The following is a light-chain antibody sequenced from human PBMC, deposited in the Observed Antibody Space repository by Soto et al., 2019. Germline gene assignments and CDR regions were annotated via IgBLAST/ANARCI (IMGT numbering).Light chain of an antibody. J-gene: IGLJ3*02. CDR2: GNS. CDR1: SSNIGAGYD. Sequence: QSVLTQPPSVSGARGQRVTISCTESSSNIGAGYDVHWYQQLPGTAPKLLIYGNSNRPSGVPDRFSGSKSGTSASLAITGLQAEDEADYSCQSYDSSLSAWVFGGGTKLTVL. V-gene: IGLV1-40*01. CDR3: QSYDSSLSAWV.